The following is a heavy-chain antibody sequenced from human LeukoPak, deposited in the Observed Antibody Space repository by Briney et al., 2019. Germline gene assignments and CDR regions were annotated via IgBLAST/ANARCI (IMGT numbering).Heavy chain of an antibody. D-gene: IGHD2-21*02. Sequence: PGGSLRLSCAASGFTVSSNYMSWVRQAPGKGLEWVSVIYSGGSTYYADSVKGRFTIPRDNSKNTLYLQMNSLRAEDTAVYYCARTPVCGDCFTYYYYGMDVWGQGTTVTVSS. J-gene: IGHJ6*02. CDR2: IYSGGST. V-gene: IGHV3-53*01. CDR1: GFTVSSNY. CDR3: ARTPVCGDCFTYYYYGMDV.